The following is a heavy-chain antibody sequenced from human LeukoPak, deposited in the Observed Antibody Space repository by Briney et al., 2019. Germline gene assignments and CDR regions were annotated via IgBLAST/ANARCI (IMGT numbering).Heavy chain of an antibody. J-gene: IGHJ5*02. CDR2: IIPIFGTA. V-gene: IGHV1-69*05. CDR1: GGTFSSYA. Sequence: SVNVSCKASGGTFSSYAISWVRQAPGQGLEWMGRIIPIFGTANDAQKFQGRVTITTDESTSTAYMELSSLRSEDTAVYDCARLPNNKNWFDPWGQGTLVSVSS. D-gene: IGHD2/OR15-2a*01. CDR3: ARLPNNKNWFDP.